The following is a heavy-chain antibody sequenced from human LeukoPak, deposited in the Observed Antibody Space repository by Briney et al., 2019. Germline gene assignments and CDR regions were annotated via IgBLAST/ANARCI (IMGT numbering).Heavy chain of an antibody. V-gene: IGHV3-30*04. D-gene: IGHD3-16*01. J-gene: IGHJ4*02. Sequence: GGSLRLSCAASGFTFSSYAMHWVRQAPGKGLEWVAVISYDGSNKYYADSVKGRFTISRDNSKNTLYLQMNSLRAEDTAVYSCAKDRTLWYFDYWGQGALVTVSS. CDR1: GFTFSSYA. CDR2: ISYDGSNK. CDR3: AKDRTLWYFDY.